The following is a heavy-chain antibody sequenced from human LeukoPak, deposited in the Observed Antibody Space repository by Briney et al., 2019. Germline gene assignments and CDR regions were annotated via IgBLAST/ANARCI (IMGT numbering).Heavy chain of an antibody. CDR3: ARGNIYYYGMDV. Sequence: ASVKVSCKASGYTFTSYDINWVRQATGQGLEWMGYMNPNSGNTGYAQNFQGRVTMTRNTSINTAYMELSSLRSEDTAVYYCARGNIYYYGMDVWGQGTTVTVSS. CDR1: GYTFTSYD. CDR2: MNPNSGNT. V-gene: IGHV1-8*01. J-gene: IGHJ6*02.